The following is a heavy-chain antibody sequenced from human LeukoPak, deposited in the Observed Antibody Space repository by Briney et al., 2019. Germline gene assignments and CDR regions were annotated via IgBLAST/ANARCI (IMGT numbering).Heavy chain of an antibody. Sequence: GGSLRLSCAASGFTFSSYSMTWVRQAPGKGLVWVSRINSDGSSTSYADSVKGRFTISRDNAKNTLYLQMNSLRAEDTAVYYCARDRKVVARRGFDPWGQGTLVTVSS. J-gene: IGHJ5*02. CDR1: GFTFSSYS. D-gene: IGHD3-22*01. CDR2: INSDGSST. V-gene: IGHV3-74*01. CDR3: ARDRKVVARRGFDP.